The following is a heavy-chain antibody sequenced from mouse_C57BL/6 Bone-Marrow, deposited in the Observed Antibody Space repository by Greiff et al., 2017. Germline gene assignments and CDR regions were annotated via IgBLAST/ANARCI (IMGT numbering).Heavy chain of an antibody. V-gene: IGHV1-64*01. CDR2: IHPNSGST. CDR1: GYTFTSYW. D-gene: IGHD2-4*01. CDR3: ARSGFYYDYDDYAMDY. J-gene: IGHJ4*01. Sequence: VQLQQPGAELVKPGASVKLSCKASGYTFTSYWMHWVKQRPGQGLEWIGMIHPNSGSTNYNEKFKSKATLTVDKSSSTAYMQLSSLTSEDSAVYYCARSGFYYDYDDYAMDYWGQGTSVTVSS.